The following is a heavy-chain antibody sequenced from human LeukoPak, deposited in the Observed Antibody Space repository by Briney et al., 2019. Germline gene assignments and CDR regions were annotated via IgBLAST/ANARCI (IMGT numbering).Heavy chain of an antibody. CDR2: INPNSGGT. Sequence: ASVTVSFKASGYTFNVFYLHWVRQAPGQGLEWMAWINPNSGGTNYAQKFQGRVTMTRDTSISTAYMELSRLRSDDTAVYYCARWMATVTTPDYWGQGTLVTVSS. V-gene: IGHV1-2*02. CDR3: ARWMATVTTPDY. CDR1: GYTFNVFY. D-gene: IGHD4-11*01. J-gene: IGHJ4*02.